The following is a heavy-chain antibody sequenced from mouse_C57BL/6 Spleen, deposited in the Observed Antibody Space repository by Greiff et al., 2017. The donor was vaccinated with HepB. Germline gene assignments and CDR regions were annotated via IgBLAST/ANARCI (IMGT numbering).Heavy chain of an antibody. CDR1: GYTFTSYW. V-gene: IGHV1-50*01. J-gene: IGHJ2*01. Sequence: VQLQQPGAELVKPGASVKLSCKASGYTFTSYWMQWVKQRPGQGLEWIGEIDPSDSYTNYNQKFKGKATLTVDTSSSTAYMQLSSLTSEDSAFYYCARAYYSMYNFDYWGQGTTLTVSS. D-gene: IGHD2-5*01. CDR3: ARAYYSMYNFDY. CDR2: IDPSDSYT.